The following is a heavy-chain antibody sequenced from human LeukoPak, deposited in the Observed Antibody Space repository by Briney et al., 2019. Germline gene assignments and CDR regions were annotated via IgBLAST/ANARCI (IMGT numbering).Heavy chain of an antibody. J-gene: IGHJ4*02. CDR3: AREANDYVWGSPPTASDY. CDR1: GYTFTSYG. V-gene: IGHV1-18*01. Sequence: ASVKVSCKASGYTFTSYGISWVRQAPGQGLEWMGWISAYNGNTNYAQKLQGRVTMTTDTSTGTAYMELRSLRSDDTAVYYCAREANDYVWGSPPTASDYWGQGTLVTVSS. D-gene: IGHD3-16*01. CDR2: ISAYNGNT.